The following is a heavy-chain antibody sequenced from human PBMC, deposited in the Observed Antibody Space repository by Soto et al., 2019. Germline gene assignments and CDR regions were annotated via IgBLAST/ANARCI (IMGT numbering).Heavy chain of an antibody. V-gene: IGHV4-4*02. J-gene: IGHJ4*02. CDR2: IYHVGIT. D-gene: IGHD2-8*02. CDR3: ESDRGRAYSTGFDF. CDR1: GDSIRRTRW. Sequence: SETLSLTCFVPGDSIRRTRWWTWVRQPPGKGLEWIGEIYHVGITNYNPSLKSRVSLFLDKSNNQFSLTLTSVTAADTAVYYWESDRGRAYSTGFDFWGQGMQVTVSS.